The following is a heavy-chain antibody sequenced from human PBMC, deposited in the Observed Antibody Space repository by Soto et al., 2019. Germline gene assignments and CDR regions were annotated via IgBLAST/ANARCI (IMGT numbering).Heavy chain of an antibody. Sequence: SAALSLTCTVSGGSISSSSYYWGWIRQPPGKGLEWIGSIYYSGSTYYNPSLKSRVTISVDTSKNQFSLKLSSVTAADTAVYYCARRTVALDVWGQGTTVTVSS. CDR1: GGSISSSSYY. CDR3: ARRTVALDV. D-gene: IGHD6-19*01. CDR2: IYYSGST. V-gene: IGHV4-39*07. J-gene: IGHJ6*02.